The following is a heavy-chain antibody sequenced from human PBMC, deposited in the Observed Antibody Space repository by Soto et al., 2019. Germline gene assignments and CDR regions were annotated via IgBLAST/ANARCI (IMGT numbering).Heavy chain of an antibody. Sequence: GGSLRLSCAASGFTFSTYHMNWVRQAPGKGLVWVSSISSRSTYMYYADSVKGRFTISRDNPKNSVYLQMTGLRAEDTAVYYCAREGTYCGGGSCFSTPYFDYWGQGTLVTVSS. J-gene: IGHJ4*02. CDR1: GFTFSTYH. V-gene: IGHV3-21*01. CDR2: ISSRSTYM. CDR3: AREGTYCGGGSCFSTPYFDY. D-gene: IGHD2-15*01.